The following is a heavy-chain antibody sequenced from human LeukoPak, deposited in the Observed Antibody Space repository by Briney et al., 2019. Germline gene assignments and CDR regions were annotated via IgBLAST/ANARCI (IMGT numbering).Heavy chain of an antibody. CDR1: GFILNSYG. Sequence: GGSLRLSCAASGFILNSYGMHWVRQAPGKGLEWVAVISSDETNIRYGDSVRGRFTVSRDNAKNTVYLQMNSLGADDTAVYYCAKDPYRVVFATGNYLDPWGQGTLVTVSS. V-gene: IGHV3-30*18. CDR3: AKDPYRVVFATGNYLDP. D-gene: IGHD2-15*01. CDR2: ISSDETNI. J-gene: IGHJ5*02.